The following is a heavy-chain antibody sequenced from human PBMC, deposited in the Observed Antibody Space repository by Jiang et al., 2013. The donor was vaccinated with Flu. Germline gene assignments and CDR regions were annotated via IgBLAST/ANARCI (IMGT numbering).Heavy chain of an antibody. J-gene: IGHJ2*01. CDR1: GGSISSSSYY. V-gene: IGHV4-39*01. CDR2: IYYSGST. D-gene: IGHD6-19*01. CDR3: ARQWVAVAGTDERNWYFDL. Sequence: GLVKPSETLSLTCTVSGGSISSSSYYWGWIRQPPGKGLEWIGSIYYSGSTYYNPSLKSRVTISVDTSKNQFSLKLSSVTAADTAVYYCARQWVAVAGTDERNWYFDLWGRGTLVTVSS.